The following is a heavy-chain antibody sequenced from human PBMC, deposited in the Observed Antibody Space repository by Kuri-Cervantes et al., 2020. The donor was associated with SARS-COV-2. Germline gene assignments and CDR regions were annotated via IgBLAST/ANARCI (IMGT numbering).Heavy chain of an antibody. Sequence: SQTLSLTCAVSGGSISSGGYSWSWIRQPPGKGLEWIGYIYYSGSTNYNPSLKSRVTISVDTSKNQFSLKLSSVTAADTAVYYCARFKGHHKIQLLGVVVVPAASFDYWGQGTLVTVSS. CDR2: IYYSGST. D-gene: IGHD2-2*01. CDR1: GGSISSGGYS. J-gene: IGHJ4*02. V-gene: IGHV4-61*08. CDR3: ARFKGHHKIQLLGVVVVPAASFDY.